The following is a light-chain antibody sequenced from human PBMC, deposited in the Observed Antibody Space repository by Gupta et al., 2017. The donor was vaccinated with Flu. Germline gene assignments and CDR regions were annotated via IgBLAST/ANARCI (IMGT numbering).Light chain of an antibody. CDR3: SSYAGSNTYA. J-gene: IGLJ1*01. CDR1: ASDVGSYNL. V-gene: IGLV2-23*02. Sequence: TISCTGAASDVGSYNLVSWYQQYPCKAPNVIIHEVRYRPSVVSDRFSGSKSGNTAFLTISGVHAEHEADYYCSSYAGSNTYAFGTGTRVAVL. CDR2: EVR.